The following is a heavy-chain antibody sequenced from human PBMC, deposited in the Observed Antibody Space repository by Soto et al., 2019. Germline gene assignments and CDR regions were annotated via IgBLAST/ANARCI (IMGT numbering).Heavy chain of an antibody. CDR2: ISAYNGNT. CDR1: GYTFTSYG. Sequence: GASVKVSCKASGYTFTSYGISWVRQAPGQGLEWMGWISAYNGNTNYAQKLQGRVTMTTDTSTSTAYMELRSLRSDDTAVYYCARLISPMVRGVSVYYYYGMDVWGQGTTVTVSS. D-gene: IGHD3-10*01. CDR3: ARLISPMVRGVSVYYYYGMDV. J-gene: IGHJ6*02. V-gene: IGHV1-18*01.